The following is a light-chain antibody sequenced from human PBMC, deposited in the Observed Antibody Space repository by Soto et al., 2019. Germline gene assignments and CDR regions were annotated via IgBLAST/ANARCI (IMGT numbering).Light chain of an antibody. CDR2: VDS. CDR3: QVWDTITDHYV. CDR1: NIESKI. V-gene: IGLV3-21*02. J-gene: IGLJ1*01. Sequence: SYELTQPPSVSVAPGQTARITCGGNNIESKIVHWYQQRPGQAPVLVIYVDSDRPSGIPDRFSASTSGNTAALTISRVEAGDEADYYCQVWDTITDHYVFGSGTKVTV.